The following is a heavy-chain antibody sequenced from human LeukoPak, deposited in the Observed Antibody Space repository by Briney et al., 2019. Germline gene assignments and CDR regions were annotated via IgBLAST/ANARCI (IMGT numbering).Heavy chain of an antibody. D-gene: IGHD6-6*01. J-gene: IGHJ3*01. V-gene: IGHV3-48*01. CDR3: ARSSYSSSSSV. CDR1: GFIFSIYN. Sequence: GGSLRLSCAASGFIFSIYNMNWVRQAPGKGLEWISYISSSSSTIYYADSVKGRFTISRDNAKNSLFLQMNSLRAEDTAVYYCARSSYSSSSSVWGQGTMVTVSS. CDR2: ISSSSSTI.